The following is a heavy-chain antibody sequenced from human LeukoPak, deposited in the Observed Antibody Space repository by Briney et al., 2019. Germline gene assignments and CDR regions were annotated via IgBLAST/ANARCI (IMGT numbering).Heavy chain of an antibody. CDR1: GFTFSSYN. J-gene: IGHJ4*02. V-gene: IGHV3-23*01. CDR2: ISPSGDIT. Sequence: GGSLRLSCAASGFTFSSYNMNWVRQAPGKGLEWVSGISPSGDITYYADSVKGRFTISRDNSKNTLYLEVISLTAEDTAVYYCAKDDAWLRFGEWSQGTLVTVSS. D-gene: IGHD3-10*01. CDR3: AKDDAWLRFGE.